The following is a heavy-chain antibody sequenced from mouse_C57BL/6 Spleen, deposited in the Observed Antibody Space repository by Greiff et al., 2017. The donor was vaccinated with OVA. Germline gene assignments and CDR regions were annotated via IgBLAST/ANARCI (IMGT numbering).Heavy chain of an antibody. CDR1: GYTFTSYW. CDR2: IYPGSGST. V-gene: IGHV1-55*01. D-gene: IGHD1-1*01. Sequence: QVQLQQPGAELVKPGASVKMSCKASGYTFTSYWITWVKQRPGQGLEWIGDIYPGSGSTNYNEKFKSKATLTVDTSSSTAYMQLSSLTSEDSAVYYGAKIDYGGSRVYLDYWGQGTTLTVSS. J-gene: IGHJ2*01. CDR3: AKIDYGGSRVYLDY.